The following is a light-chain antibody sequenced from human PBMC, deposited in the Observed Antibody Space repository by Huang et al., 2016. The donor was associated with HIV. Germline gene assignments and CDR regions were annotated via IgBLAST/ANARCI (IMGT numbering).Light chain of an antibody. CDR1: QSIRDD. Sequence: AIQMTQSPFSLSASVGDRVTITCRASQSIRDDLAWFQQRLVKAPKLLIYGTSILQNGVPSRFSGSGSGTVFTLTISSLQPEDFATYYCLQDYNAPPTFGQGTKVEVK. CDR2: GTS. CDR3: LQDYNAPPT. J-gene: IGKJ1*01. V-gene: IGKV1-6*02.